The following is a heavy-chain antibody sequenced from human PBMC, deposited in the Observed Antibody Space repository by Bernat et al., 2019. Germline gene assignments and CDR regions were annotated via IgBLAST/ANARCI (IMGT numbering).Heavy chain of an antibody. CDR2: IYYSGST. Sequence: QLQLQESGPGLVKPSETLSLTCTVSGGSISSSSYYWGWIRQPPGEGLEWIGSIYYSGSTYYNPSLKSRVTISVDTSKNQFSLKLSSVTAADTAVYYCARHRAGVRYYFDYWGQGTLVTVSS. CDR1: GGSISSSSYY. D-gene: IGHD2-21*01. CDR3: ARHRAGVRYYFDY. V-gene: IGHV4-39*01. J-gene: IGHJ4*02.